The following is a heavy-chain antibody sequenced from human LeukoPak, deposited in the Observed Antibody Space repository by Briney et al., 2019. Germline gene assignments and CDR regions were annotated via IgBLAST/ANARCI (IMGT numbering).Heavy chain of an antibody. V-gene: IGHV3-21*01. J-gene: IGHJ5*02. Sequence: GGSLRLSCAASGFTFSSYSMNWVRRAPGKGLEWVSSISSRSSYIYYADSVKGRFTISRDNAKNSLYLQMNSLRAEDTAVYYCARDLGYSSSFGFDPWGQGTLVTVSS. D-gene: IGHD6-13*01. CDR3: ARDLGYSSSFGFDP. CDR2: ISSRSSYI. CDR1: GFTFSSYS.